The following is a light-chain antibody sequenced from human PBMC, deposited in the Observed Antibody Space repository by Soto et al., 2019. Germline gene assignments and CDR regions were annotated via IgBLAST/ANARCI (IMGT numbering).Light chain of an antibody. V-gene: IGKV3-11*01. CDR2: DAS. CDR1: QSVGSD. J-gene: IGKJ4*01. CDR3: QQRSNWPLT. Sequence: IVLTQSPGTLSLSPGEIATLSCRASQSVGSDLAWYQQKPGQAPRLLIYDASNRATGIPARFSGSGSGTDFTLTISSLEPEDFAVYYCQQRSNWPLTFGGGAKVDIK.